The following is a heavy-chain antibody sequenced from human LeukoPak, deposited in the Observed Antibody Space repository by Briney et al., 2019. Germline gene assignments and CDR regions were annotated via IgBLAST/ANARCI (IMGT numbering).Heavy chain of an antibody. J-gene: IGHJ5*02. V-gene: IGHV1-2*02. D-gene: IGHD2-2*01. CDR2: INPNSGGT. CDR1: GYTFTGYY. CDR3: ARDKYCSSTSCYTTNWFDP. Sequence: ASVKVSCKASGYTFTGYYMHWVRQAPGQGLEWMGWINPNSGGTNYAQKFQGRVTMTRDTSISTAYMELSRLRSDDTAVYYCARDKYCSSTSCYTTNWFDPWGRGTLVTVSS.